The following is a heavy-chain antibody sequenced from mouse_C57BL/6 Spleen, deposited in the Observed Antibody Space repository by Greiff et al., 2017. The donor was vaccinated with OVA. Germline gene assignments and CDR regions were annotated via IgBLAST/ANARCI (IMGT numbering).Heavy chain of an antibody. J-gene: IGHJ2*01. CDR1: GYTFTSYW. D-gene: IGHD1-1*01. CDR3: ARVRDGSYFDY. CDR2: IYPSDSET. V-gene: IGHV1-61*01. Sequence: QVQLQQPGAELVRPGSSVKLSCTASGYTFTSYWMDWVTQRPGQGLEWIGNIYPSDSETHYNQKFKDKATLTVDKSSSKAYMQLSSLTSEDSAVYCCARVRDGSYFDYWGQGTTLTVSS.